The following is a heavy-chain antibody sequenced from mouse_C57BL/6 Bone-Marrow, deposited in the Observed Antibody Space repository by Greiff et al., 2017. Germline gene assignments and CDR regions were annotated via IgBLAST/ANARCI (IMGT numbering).Heavy chain of an antibody. J-gene: IGHJ1*03. D-gene: IGHD1-1*01. CDR3: ARDDGSSYWYLDV. CDR2: INYDGSST. V-gene: IGHV5-16*01. CDR1: GFTFSDYY. Sequence: EVQLVESEGGLVQPGSSVKLSCTASGFTFSDYYMAWVRQVPEKGLEWVATINYDGSSTNYLDSLKSRFIISRDNAKNILYLQMSSLKSEDTATYYCARDDGSSYWYLDVWGRGTTVTVSS.